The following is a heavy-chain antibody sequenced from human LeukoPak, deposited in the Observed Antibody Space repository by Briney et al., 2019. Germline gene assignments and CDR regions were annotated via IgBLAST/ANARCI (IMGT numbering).Heavy chain of an antibody. D-gene: IGHD3-22*01. V-gene: IGHV3-30*03. Sequence: GGSLRLSCAASGFPFSSYGMHWVRQAPGKGLEWLAVISFDGNNKYYADSLKGRFTISRDISKNTLYLQMHSLTSEDTAVYYCARDSGYVAFDIWGQGTMVTVSS. CDR3: ARDSGYVAFDI. J-gene: IGHJ3*02. CDR2: ISFDGNNK. CDR1: GFPFSSYG.